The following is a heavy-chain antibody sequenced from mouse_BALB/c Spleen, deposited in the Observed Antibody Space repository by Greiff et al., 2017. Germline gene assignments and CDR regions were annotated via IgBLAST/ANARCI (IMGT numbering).Heavy chain of an antibody. CDR1: GFTFSSYA. V-gene: IGHV5-9-4*01. CDR3: ARGYRDY. D-gene: IGHD1-1*01. J-gene: IGHJ4*01. Sequence: DVMLVESGGGLVKPGGSLKLSCAASGFTFSSYAMSWVRQSPEKRLEWVAEISSGGSYTYYPDTVTGRFTISRDNAKNTLYLEMSSLRSEDTAMYYCARGYRDYWGQGTSVTVSS. CDR2: ISSGGSYT.